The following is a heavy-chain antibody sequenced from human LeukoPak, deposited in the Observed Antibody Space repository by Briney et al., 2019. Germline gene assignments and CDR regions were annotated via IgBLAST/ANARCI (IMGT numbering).Heavy chain of an antibody. Sequence: SGGSLRLSCAASGFTFSSYEMNWVRQAPGKGLEWVSYISSSGSTIYHADSVKGRFTISRDNAKNSLYLQMNSLRAEDTAVYYCAELGITMIGGVWGKGTTVTIPS. D-gene: IGHD3-10*02. CDR1: GFTFSSYE. CDR2: ISSSGSTI. CDR3: AELGITMIGGV. J-gene: IGHJ6*04. V-gene: IGHV3-48*03.